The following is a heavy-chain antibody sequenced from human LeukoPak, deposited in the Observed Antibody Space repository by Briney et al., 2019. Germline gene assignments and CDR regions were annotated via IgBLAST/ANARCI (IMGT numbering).Heavy chain of an antibody. V-gene: IGHV3-21*01. Sequence: PGGSLRLXCAASGFTFSSYWMNWVRQAPGKGLEWVSSMSSSSSYTYYADSVKGRFTISRDNAKNSLYLQMNSLRAEDTAVYYCAREEVTTGPFDYWGQGTLVTVSS. J-gene: IGHJ4*02. CDR2: MSSSSSYT. D-gene: IGHD1/OR15-1a*01. CDR3: AREEVTTGPFDY. CDR1: GFTFSSYW.